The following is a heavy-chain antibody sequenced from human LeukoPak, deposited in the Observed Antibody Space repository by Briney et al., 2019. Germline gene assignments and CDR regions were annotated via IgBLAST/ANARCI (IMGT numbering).Heavy chain of an antibody. V-gene: IGHV3-21*01. CDR2: ISSSSSYI. Sequence: PGGSLRLSCAASGFTFSSYSMNWVRQAPGKGLEWVSSISSSSSYIYYADSVKGRFTISRDNSKNTLYLQMSSLRAEDAAVYYCAKGASYVDGYYFDYWGQGTLVTVSS. CDR3: AKGASYVDGYYFDY. J-gene: IGHJ4*02. CDR1: GFTFSSYS. D-gene: IGHD1-26*01.